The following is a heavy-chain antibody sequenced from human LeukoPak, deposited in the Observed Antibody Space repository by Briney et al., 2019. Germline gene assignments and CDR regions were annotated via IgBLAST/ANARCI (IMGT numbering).Heavy chain of an antibody. V-gene: IGHV1-2*02. Sequence: ASVKVSCKASGYTFTGSYMHWVRQAPGQGLEWRGWINPNSGGTNYAQKFQGRVTMTRDTSISTAYMELSRLRSDDTAVYYCASSGSRTSFFDYWGQGTLVTVSS. CDR3: ASSGSRTSFFDY. CDR1: GYTFTGSY. CDR2: INPNSGGT. J-gene: IGHJ4*02. D-gene: IGHD1-26*01.